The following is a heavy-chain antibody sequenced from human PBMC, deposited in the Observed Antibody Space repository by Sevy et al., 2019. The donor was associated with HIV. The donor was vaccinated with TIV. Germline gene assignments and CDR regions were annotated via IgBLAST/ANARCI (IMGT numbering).Heavy chain of an antibody. J-gene: IGHJ6*02. V-gene: IGHV3-9*01. D-gene: IGHD6-13*01. CDR1: NLTFEDYA. CDR2: ISWNGADI. CDR3: AKGQQLITQSGSYFYYGMNV. Sequence: GGSLRLSCAASNLTFEDYAMHWVRRAPGKGLEWVSGISWNGADIGFAASVKGRFTISRDNAESSVYLQINSLTPEDTGVYYCAKGQQLITQSGSYFYYGMNVWGQGTTVTVSS.